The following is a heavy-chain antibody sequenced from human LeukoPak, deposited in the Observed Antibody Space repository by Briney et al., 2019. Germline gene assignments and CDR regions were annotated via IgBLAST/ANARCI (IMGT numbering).Heavy chain of an antibody. CDR2: ISAYNGNT. J-gene: IGHJ3*02. D-gene: IGHD4-17*01. CDR1: GYTFTSYG. V-gene: IGHV1-18*01. Sequence: GASVEVSCKASGYTFTSYGISWVRQAPGQGLEWMGWISAYNGNTNYAQKLQGRVTMTTDTSTSTAYMELRSLRSDDTAVYYCARGARDYGDYEAGAFDIWGQGTMVTVSS. CDR3: ARGARDYGDYEAGAFDI.